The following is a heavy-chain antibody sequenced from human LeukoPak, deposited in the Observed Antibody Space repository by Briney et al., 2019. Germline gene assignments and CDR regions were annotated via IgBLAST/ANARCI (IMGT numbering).Heavy chain of an antibody. J-gene: IGHJ4*02. Sequence: GGSLRLSCAASGFTFSTYEMNWVRQAPGKGLEWVSYISSSASITYYADSVKGRFTSSRDNAKNSLYLQMDSLRVEDTAVCYCARLQPAIAAAGSFDYWGQGTLVTVSS. V-gene: IGHV3-48*03. CDR2: ISSSASIT. CDR3: ARLQPAIAAAGSFDY. D-gene: IGHD6-13*01. CDR1: GFTFSTYE.